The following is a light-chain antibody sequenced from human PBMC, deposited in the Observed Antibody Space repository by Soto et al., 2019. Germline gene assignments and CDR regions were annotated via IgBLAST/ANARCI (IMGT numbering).Light chain of an antibody. CDR2: GAS. V-gene: IGKV3-15*01. J-gene: IGKJ4*01. Sequence: EIVMTQSPATLPVSPGERATLSCRASQSVSSNLAWYQQKPGQAPRFRIYGASTRATGIPARFSGSGSGTEFTLTISSLQSEDFAVYYCQQYDNWPLTFGGGTKVEIK. CDR3: QQYDNWPLT. CDR1: QSVSSN.